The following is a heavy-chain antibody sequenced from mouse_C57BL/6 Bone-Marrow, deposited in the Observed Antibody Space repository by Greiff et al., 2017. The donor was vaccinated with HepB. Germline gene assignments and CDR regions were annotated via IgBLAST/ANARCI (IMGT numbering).Heavy chain of an antibody. Sequence: QVHVKQSGPGLVQPSQSLSITCTVSGFSLTSYGVHWVRQSPGKGLEWLGVIWSGGSTDYNAAFISRLSISKDNSKSQVFFKMNSLQADDTAIYYCASITTVVATDYAMDYWGQGTSVTVSS. J-gene: IGHJ4*01. V-gene: IGHV2-2*01. CDR3: ASITTVVATDYAMDY. CDR2: IWSGGST. D-gene: IGHD1-1*01. CDR1: GFSLTSYG.